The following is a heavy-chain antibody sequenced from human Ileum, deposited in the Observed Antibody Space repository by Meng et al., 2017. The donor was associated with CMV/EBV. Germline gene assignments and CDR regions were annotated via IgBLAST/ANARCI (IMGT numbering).Heavy chain of an antibody. CDR2: LRTSGTT. V-gene: IGHV4-4*07. Sequence: LQTPCPALVEPSATLALTCIGCGDSMSGYHWPWIRKPDGKGLEWIGRLRTSGTTDNNPFLKSRVTLSIDTSKNQFSLKLNSVTAADTAVYYCGRAGARGVPVDMWGQGTLVTVSS. CDR3: GRAGARGVPVDM. D-gene: IGHD3-10*01. CDR1: GDSMSGYH. J-gene: IGHJ4*02.